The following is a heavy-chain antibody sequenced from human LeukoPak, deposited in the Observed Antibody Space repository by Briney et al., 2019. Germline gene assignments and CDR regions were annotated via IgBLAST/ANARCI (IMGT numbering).Heavy chain of an antibody. J-gene: IGHJ6*03. CDR1: GGSISSSSYY. CDR3: ASQYGSSQYYMDV. D-gene: IGHD3-10*01. V-gene: IGHV4-39*07. CDR2: IYYSGST. Sequence: SETLSLTCTVSGGSISSSSYYWGWIRQPPGKGLEGIGSIYYSGSTYYNPSLKSRVTISVDTSKNQFSLKLSSVTAADTAVYYCASQYGSSQYYMDVWAKGPRSPSP.